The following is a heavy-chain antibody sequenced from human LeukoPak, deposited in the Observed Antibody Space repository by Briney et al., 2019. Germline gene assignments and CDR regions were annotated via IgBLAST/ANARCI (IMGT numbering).Heavy chain of an antibody. D-gene: IGHD5-24*01. Sequence: ASVKVSCKVSGYTFTSYYIYWVRRAPGQGLEWLGIINPSGGSTSYAQKFQGRVTMTRDTSTSTAYMDLSRLTSDDTAVYYCARDRYGDGFAHFDYWGQGALVTVSS. J-gene: IGHJ4*02. V-gene: IGHV1-46*01. CDR2: INPSGGST. CDR1: GYTFTSYY. CDR3: ARDRYGDGFAHFDY.